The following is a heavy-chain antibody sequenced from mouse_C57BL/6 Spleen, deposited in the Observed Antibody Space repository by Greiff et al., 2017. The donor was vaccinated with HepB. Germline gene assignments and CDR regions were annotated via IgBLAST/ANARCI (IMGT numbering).Heavy chain of an antibody. J-gene: IGHJ4*01. V-gene: IGHV14-2*01. D-gene: IGHD2-10*02. CDR2: IDPEDGET. CDR3: ARRFPYGNYRYYAMDY. Sequence: EVKLQQSGAELVKPGASVKLSCTASGFNIKDYYMHWVKQRTEQGLEWIGRIDPEDGETKYAPKFQGTATITADTSSNTAYLQLSSLTSEDSAVYFCARRFPYGNYRYYAMDYWGQGTSVTVSS. CDR1: GFNIKDYY.